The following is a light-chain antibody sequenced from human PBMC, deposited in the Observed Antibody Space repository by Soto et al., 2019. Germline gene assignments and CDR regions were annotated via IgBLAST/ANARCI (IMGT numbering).Light chain of an antibody. CDR2: DAS. CDR3: QQSDSTPYT. J-gene: IGKJ2*01. Sequence: DIQMTQSPSSLSASVGDRVTITCRASQTISTYLNWYQQKPGKAPRLLIYDASSLLSGVPSRLSGSGSGTDFTLTIASLQPEDFSTYYCQQSDSTPYTVGQGTKVEI. CDR1: QTISTY. V-gene: IGKV1-39*01.